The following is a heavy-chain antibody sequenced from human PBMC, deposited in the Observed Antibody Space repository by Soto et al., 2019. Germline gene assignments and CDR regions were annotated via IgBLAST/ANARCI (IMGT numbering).Heavy chain of an antibody. CDR3: TRARMGSIRSSDY. CDR2: IKNKANSYTT. D-gene: IGHD3-3*02. V-gene: IGHV3-72*01. J-gene: IGHJ4*02. CDR1: GFTFSDHY. Sequence: EVQLVESGGGLVQPEGSLRLSCAASGFTFSDHYMDWVRQAPGKGMEWVGRIKNKANSYTTEYAAPVKGRIIISRDDSKNPVFLQMNRLKTDDTAVYYGTRARMGSIRSSDYWGQGILVTVSS.